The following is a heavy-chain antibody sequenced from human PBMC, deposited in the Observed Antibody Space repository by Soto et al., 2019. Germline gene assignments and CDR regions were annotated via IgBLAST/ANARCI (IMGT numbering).Heavy chain of an antibody. V-gene: IGHV4-59*01. CDR1: GGYISSYY. CDR3: ARTPAYVVRGVIITGTTTFNWFDP. CDR2: IYYSGST. D-gene: IGHD3-10*01. J-gene: IGHJ5*02. Sequence: SETLSLTCTVSGGYISSYYWSWIRQPPGKGLEWIGYIYYSGSTNYNPSLKSRVTISVDTSKNQFSLKLSSVAAADTAVYYCARTPAYVVRGVIITGTTTFNWFDPWGQGTLVTVSS.